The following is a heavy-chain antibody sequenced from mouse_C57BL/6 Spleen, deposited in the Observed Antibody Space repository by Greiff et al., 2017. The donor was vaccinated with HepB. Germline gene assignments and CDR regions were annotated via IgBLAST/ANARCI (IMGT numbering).Heavy chain of an antibody. CDR2: IYPRSGNT. CDR3: ARFDYDVGFAD. V-gene: IGHV1-81*01. D-gene: IGHD2-4*01. CDR1: GYTFTSSG. Sequence: QVQLQQSGAELARPGASVKLSCKASGYTFTSSGISWVKQRPGQGLEWIGEIYPRSGNTYYNEKFKGKATLTADNSSSPAYMELRSLTSEDSAVYFCARFDYDVGFADWGQGTLVTVSA. J-gene: IGHJ3*01.